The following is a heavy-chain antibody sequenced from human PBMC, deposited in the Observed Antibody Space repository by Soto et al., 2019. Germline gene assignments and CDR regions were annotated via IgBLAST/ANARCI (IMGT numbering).Heavy chain of an antibody. Sequence: ASVKVSCKASGYTFTSYYMHWVRQAPGQGPEWMGIINPSGGSTSYAQKFQGRVTMTRDTSTSTVYMELSSLRSEDTAVYYCARDHFADCSGGSCYFYGMDVWGQGTTVTVSS. CDR3: ARDHFADCSGGSCYFYGMDV. V-gene: IGHV1-46*01. CDR2: INPSGGST. CDR1: GYTFTSYY. D-gene: IGHD2-15*01. J-gene: IGHJ6*02.